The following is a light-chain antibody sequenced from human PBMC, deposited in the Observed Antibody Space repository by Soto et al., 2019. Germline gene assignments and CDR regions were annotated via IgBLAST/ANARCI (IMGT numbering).Light chain of an antibody. CDR1: QSVSNK. Sequence: DIVMTQSPATLPVSPGERVTLSCRASQSVSNKLAWYQQKPGQAPRLLIYDASTRATGIPARFSGRGSGTEFTLTFSSLQSEDFAVYYCQQYNNWPPVYTFGQGTKLDIK. CDR3: QQYNNWPPVYT. J-gene: IGKJ2*01. V-gene: IGKV3D-15*01. CDR2: DAS.